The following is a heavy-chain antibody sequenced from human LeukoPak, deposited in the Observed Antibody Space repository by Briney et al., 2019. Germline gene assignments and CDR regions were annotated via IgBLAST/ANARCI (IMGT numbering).Heavy chain of an antibody. CDR3: ARESEFDATGYLY. V-gene: IGHV4-39*02. CDR2: IYYSGST. CDR1: GGSISSSSYY. J-gene: IGHJ4*02. Sequence: SETLSLTCTVSGGSISSSSYYWGWIRQPPGKGLEWIGSIYYSGSTYYNPSLKSRVTMSVDTSKNHFSVKLSSVTAADTAAYYCARESEFDATGYLYWGQGILVTVSS. D-gene: IGHD3-9*01.